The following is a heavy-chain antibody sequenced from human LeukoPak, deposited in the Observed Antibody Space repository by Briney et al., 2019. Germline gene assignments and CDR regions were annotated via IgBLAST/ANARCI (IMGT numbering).Heavy chain of an antibody. J-gene: IGHJ4*02. CDR1: GGSFSGYY. Sequence: ETLSLTCTVYGGSFSGYYWSWIRQPPGKGLEWVSTISASGDSTYYADSVKGRFTSSRDNSKNTLYLQMNSLRAEDTAVYYCAKGAYYADWGQGTLVTVSS. CDR3: AKGAYYAD. D-gene: IGHD3-3*01. V-gene: IGHV3-23*01. CDR2: ISASGDST.